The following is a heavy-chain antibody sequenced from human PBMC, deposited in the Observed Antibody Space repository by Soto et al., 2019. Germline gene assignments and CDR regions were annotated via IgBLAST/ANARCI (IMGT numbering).Heavy chain of an antibody. CDR1: GFTFSSYW. V-gene: IGHV3-7*03. CDR3: ASFGDTGGQYYYDSSGYYSYYYYGMDV. D-gene: IGHD3-22*01. J-gene: IGHJ6*02. CDR2: IKQDGSEK. Sequence: PGGSLRLSCAASGFTFSSYWMSWVRQAPGKGLEWVANIKQDGSEKYYVDSVKGRFTISRYNAKNSLYLQMNSLRAEDTAVYYCASFGDTGGQYYYDSSGYYSYYYYGMDVWGQGTTVTVSS.